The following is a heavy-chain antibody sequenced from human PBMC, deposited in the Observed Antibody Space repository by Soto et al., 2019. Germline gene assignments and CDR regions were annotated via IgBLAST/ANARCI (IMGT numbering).Heavy chain of an antibody. Sequence: PSETLSLTCTVSGGSVSSGSYYWSWIRQPPGKGLEWIGYIYYSGSTNYNPSLKSRVTISVDTSKNQFSLKLSSVTAADTAVYYCASYDFWSGYTLDYWGQGTLVTVSS. CDR1: GGSVSSGSYY. CDR2: IYYSGST. D-gene: IGHD3-3*01. V-gene: IGHV4-61*01. J-gene: IGHJ4*02. CDR3: ASYDFWSGYTLDY.